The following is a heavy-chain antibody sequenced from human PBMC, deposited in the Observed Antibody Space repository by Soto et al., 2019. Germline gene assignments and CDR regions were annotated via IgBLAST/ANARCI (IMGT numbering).Heavy chain of an antibody. CDR3: AHRVLRTVFGLVTTTAIYFDF. V-gene: IGHV2-5*02. D-gene: IGHD3-3*01. CDR1: GFSLTTSGVG. Sequence: QITLNESGPTVVKPTETLTLTCRFSGFSLTTSGVGVGWFRQSPGKAPEGLALIYWDDDKRDRASLKSRLTISKDTSKNQVVLTVSDLDPTETATYYGAHRVLRTVFGLVTTTAIYFDFWGQGAPVAVSS. CDR2: IYWDDDK. J-gene: IGHJ4*02.